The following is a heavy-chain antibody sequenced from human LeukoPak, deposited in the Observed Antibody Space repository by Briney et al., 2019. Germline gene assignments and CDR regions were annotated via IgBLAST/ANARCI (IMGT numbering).Heavy chain of an antibody. CDR3: ARDQPQDTHYYGSGSQEPLDY. J-gene: IGHJ4*02. V-gene: IGHV3-7*01. Sequence: GGSLRLSCVTSGFTFSNYWMSWVRQAPGKGLEWVANINVDGSATFYVDSVAGRFTISRDNAKNSLYLRMNSLRVDDSALYYCARDQPQDTHYYGSGSQEPLDYWGQGTLVTVSS. CDR1: GFTFSNYW. D-gene: IGHD3-10*01. CDR2: INVDGSAT.